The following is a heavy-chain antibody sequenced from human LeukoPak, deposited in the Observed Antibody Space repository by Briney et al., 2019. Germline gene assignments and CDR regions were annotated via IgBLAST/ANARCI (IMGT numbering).Heavy chain of an antibody. V-gene: IGHV3-23*01. CDR3: VKRDGYNSGPFDV. J-gene: IGHJ3*01. CDR1: GFTFTSYA. Sequence: GGSLRLSCVASGFTFTSYAMTWVRQAPGKGLEWASSISASGSSTYYPDSVKGRFTVSRDNSRNTLYLQMNSLRVEDTAVYYCVKRDGYNSGPFDVWGQGTKVTVSS. D-gene: IGHD5-24*01. CDR2: ISASGSST.